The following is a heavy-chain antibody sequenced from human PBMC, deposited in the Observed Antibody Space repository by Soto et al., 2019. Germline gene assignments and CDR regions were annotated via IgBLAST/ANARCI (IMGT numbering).Heavy chain of an antibody. Sequence: GGSLRLSCAVFGFTFSDYPMYWVRQAPGKGLEWVAIVSHDGSNKWYADFVRGRFTISRDNAKNTLYLQMNSPRVEDTAIYYCVRCWGTGDGSTLGYNWLDPWGQGTLVTVSS. CDR3: VRCWGTGDGSTLGYNWLDP. V-gene: IGHV3-30*04. D-gene: IGHD1-1*01. CDR2: VSHDGSNK. CDR1: GFTFSDYP. J-gene: IGHJ5*02.